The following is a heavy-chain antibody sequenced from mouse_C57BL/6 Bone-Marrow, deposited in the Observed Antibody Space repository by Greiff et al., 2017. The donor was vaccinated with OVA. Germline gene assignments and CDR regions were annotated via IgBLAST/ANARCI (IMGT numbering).Heavy chain of an antibody. Sequence: EVMLVESGGGLVKPGGSLKLSCAASGFTFSSYAMSWVRQTPEKRLEWVATISDGGSYTYYTDNVKGRFTISRDNAENKLYLQMSHLKSEDTAMYYCARDPHLSWDYWGQGTSVTVSS. V-gene: IGHV5-4*01. CDR1: GFTFSSYA. J-gene: IGHJ4*01. CDR2: ISDGGSYT. CDR3: ARDPHLSWDY.